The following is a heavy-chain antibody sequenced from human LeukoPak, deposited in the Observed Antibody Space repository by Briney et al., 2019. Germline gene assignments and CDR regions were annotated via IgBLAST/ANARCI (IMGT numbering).Heavy chain of an antibody. V-gene: IGHV3-23*01. CDR2: ISGSGGRT. CDR3: AKRDYYDSNGYFFPYYFDN. J-gene: IGHJ4*02. D-gene: IGHD3-22*01. CDR1: GFTFSSYA. Sequence: GGSLRLSCAASGFTFSSYAMSWVRQAPGKGLEWVSGISGSGGRTYYAGSVRGRFTISRDNSKNRLYLQMNGLRAEDTALYYCAKRDYYDSNGYFFPYYFDNWGQGTLVAVSS.